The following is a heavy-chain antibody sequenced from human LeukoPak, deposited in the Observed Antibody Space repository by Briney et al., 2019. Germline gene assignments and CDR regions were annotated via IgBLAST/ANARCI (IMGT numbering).Heavy chain of an antibody. CDR2: INWNGGST. D-gene: IGHD1-1*01. Sequence: GGSLRLSCAASGFAFSTYWMHWVRQAPGKGLEWVSRINWNGGSTGYADSVKGRFTISRDNAKNSLYLQMNSLRAEDTALYYCARVGNGFSASFYFDYWGQGTLVTVSS. J-gene: IGHJ4*02. CDR1: GFAFSTYW. CDR3: ARVGNGFSASFYFDY. V-gene: IGHV3-20*04.